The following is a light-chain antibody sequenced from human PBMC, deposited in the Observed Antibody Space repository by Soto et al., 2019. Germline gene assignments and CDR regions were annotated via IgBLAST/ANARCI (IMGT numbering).Light chain of an antibody. CDR3: VQRSVWPWT. CDR2: DTS. J-gene: IGKJ1*01. CDR1: QSVGRY. Sequence: EIVLTQSPATLSLSPGERGTLSCRASQSVGRYLAWYQHKPGQPPRLLIYDTSNRAPGTPGRFGGSGSGTDFTRTISSLEPEDFAVYYCVQRSVWPWTVGQGTKVEVK. V-gene: IGKV3-11*01.